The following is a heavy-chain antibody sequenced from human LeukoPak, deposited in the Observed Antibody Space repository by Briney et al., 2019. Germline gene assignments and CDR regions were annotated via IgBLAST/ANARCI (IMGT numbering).Heavy chain of an antibody. CDR2: INPSGGST. Sequence: GASVKVSCKASGYTFTNYYIYWVRQAPGQGLEWMGIINPSGGSTDYAQKFQGRVTMTRDTSTTTVYTELSSLRSEDTAVYYCARATWYGGNPSGAFDIWGQGTMVTVSS. D-gene: IGHD4/OR15-4a*01. V-gene: IGHV1-46*01. J-gene: IGHJ3*02. CDR3: ARATWYGGNPSGAFDI. CDR1: GYTFTNYY.